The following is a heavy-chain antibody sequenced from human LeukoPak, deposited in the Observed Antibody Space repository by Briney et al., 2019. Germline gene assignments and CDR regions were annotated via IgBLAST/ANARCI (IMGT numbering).Heavy chain of an antibody. D-gene: IGHD6-13*01. CDR1: GGSISSGSYY. Sequence: SQTLSLTCTVSGGSISSGSYYWSWIRQPAGKGLEWIGRIYTSGSTNYNPSLKSRVTISVDTSKNQFSLKLSSVTAADTAVYYCARAPRGAAAGNFDYWGQGTLVTVSS. V-gene: IGHV4-61*02. CDR3: ARAPRGAAAGNFDY. CDR2: IYTSGST. J-gene: IGHJ4*02.